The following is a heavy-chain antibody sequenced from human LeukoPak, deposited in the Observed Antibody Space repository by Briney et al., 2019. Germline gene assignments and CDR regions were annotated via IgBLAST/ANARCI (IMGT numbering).Heavy chain of an antibody. CDR1: GFTFSSYW. CDR3: ARGQEQWLAHAFDI. J-gene: IGHJ3*02. CDR2: IKQDGSEK. Sequence: GGSLRLSCAASGFTFSSYWMSWVRQAPGKGLEWVANIKQDGSEKYYVDSVKGRFTISRDNAKNSLYLQMNSLRAEDTAVYYCARGQEQWLAHAFDIWGQGTMVTVSS. V-gene: IGHV3-7*01. D-gene: IGHD6-19*01.